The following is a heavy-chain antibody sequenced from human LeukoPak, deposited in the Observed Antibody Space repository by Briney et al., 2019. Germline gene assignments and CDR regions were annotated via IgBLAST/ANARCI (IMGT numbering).Heavy chain of an antibody. J-gene: IGHJ4*02. CDR2: ISSSSSTI. Sequence: GGSLRLSCAASGFTFSSYSMNWVRQAPGKGLEWVSYISSSSSTIYYADSVKGRFTISRDNAKNSLYLQMNSLRAEDTAVYYCARDSRATLDYWGQGTLVTVSS. CDR3: ARDSRATLDY. CDR1: GFTFSSYS. V-gene: IGHV3-48*01. D-gene: IGHD1-26*01.